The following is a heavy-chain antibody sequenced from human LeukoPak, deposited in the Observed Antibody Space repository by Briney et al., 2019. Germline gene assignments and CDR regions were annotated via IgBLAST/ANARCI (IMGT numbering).Heavy chain of an antibody. Sequence: GESLEISCKGSGYHFPSYWIGWVRQVPGKGLEWMGIIYHGDYDTRYRPSFQRQLTISAHKSIITSYLQWSSRKASDTAMYYCARVNCSSSSCYWVDAFDIWGQGTMVTVSS. CDR1: GYHFPSYW. D-gene: IGHD2-2*01. J-gene: IGHJ3*02. V-gene: IGHV5-51*01. CDR3: ARVNCSSSSCYWVDAFDI. CDR2: IYHGDYDT.